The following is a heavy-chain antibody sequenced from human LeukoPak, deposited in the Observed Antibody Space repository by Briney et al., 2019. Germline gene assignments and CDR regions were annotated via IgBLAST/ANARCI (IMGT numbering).Heavy chain of an antibody. CDR1: GGSIRSSTYY. J-gene: IGHJ3*01. V-gene: IGHV4-39*01. CDR3: ARHDSSGPYNAFDF. Sequence: SETLSLTCTVSGGSIRSSTYYWGWIRQPPWKGLEWVGSIYYGGNTYYNPSLKSRLTISVDTSKNQFSLNLSSVTAAGTAVYYCARHDSSGPYNAFDFWGQGTMVSVSS. CDR2: IYYGGNT. D-gene: IGHD3-22*01.